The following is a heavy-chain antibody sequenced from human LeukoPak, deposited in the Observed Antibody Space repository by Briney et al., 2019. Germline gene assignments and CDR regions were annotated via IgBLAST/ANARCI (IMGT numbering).Heavy chain of an antibody. CDR3: ARARRDVAEAMD. CDR2: IYYNGRT. D-gene: IGHD1-14*01. J-gene: IGHJ4*02. CDR1: GYSISNGYY. V-gene: IGHV4-38-2*02. Sequence: SETLSLTCTVSGYSISNGYYWDWIRQSPGKGLEWIGGIYYNGRTYYNPSLKSRVNISPDTSKNQFSLKLSSVTAADTAVYYCARARRDVAEAMDWGQGTLVTVSS.